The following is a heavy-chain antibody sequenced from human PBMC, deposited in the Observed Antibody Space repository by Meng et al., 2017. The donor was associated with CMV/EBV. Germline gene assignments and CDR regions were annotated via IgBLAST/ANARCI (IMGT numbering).Heavy chain of an antibody. Sequence: SETLSLTCTVSGGSISSYYWSWIRQPPGKGLEWIGYIYYSGSTNYNPSLKSRVTISVDTSKNQFSLKLSSVTAADTAVYYCARVGGHYDFWSGYAQLGYFDYWGQGTLVT. CDR1: GGSISSYY. V-gene: IGHV4-59*01. J-gene: IGHJ4*02. CDR3: ARVGGHYDFWSGYAQLGYFDY. D-gene: IGHD3-3*01. CDR2: IYYSGST.